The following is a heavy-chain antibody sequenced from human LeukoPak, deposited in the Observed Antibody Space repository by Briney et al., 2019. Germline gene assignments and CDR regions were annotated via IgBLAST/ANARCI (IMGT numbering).Heavy chain of an antibody. CDR1: GFTFSSYW. J-gene: IGHJ4*02. CDR3: TRVGYIDEGIDY. CDR2: IKQDGSKK. V-gene: IGHV3-7*04. Sequence: GGSLRLSCAASGFTFSSYWMTWVRQAPGKGLEWVANIKQDGSKKSYVDSVKGRFTISRDNAKNSLYLQMNSLRAEDTAIYYCTRVGYIDEGIDYWGQGTLVTVSS. D-gene: IGHD5-24*01.